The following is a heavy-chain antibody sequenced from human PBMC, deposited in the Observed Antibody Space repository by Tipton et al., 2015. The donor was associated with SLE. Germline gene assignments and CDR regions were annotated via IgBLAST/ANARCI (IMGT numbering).Heavy chain of an antibody. D-gene: IGHD2-15*01. CDR1: GYTFSNYG. CDR2: ISGYNGNT. J-gene: IGHJ4*02. CDR3: ARGPSIVVVVAALPNDF. Sequence: QVQLVQSGAEVKKPGASVKVSCKASGYTFSNYGITWVRQAPGQGLEWMGWISGYNGNTQFAQKVQGRVSMTTDTATSTVYMELRSLRSDDTAVYYCARGPSIVVVVAALPNDFWGQGTLVTVSS. V-gene: IGHV1-18*01.